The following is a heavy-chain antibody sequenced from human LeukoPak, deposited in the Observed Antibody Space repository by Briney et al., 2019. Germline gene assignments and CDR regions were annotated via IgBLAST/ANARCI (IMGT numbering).Heavy chain of an antibody. D-gene: IGHD3-22*01. CDR2: IRAYNGNT. V-gene: IGHV1-18*01. CDR1: GYTFTSYG. J-gene: IGHJ6*03. Sequence: APVKVSCKASGYTFTSYGINWVRQAPGQGLEWMGWIRAYNGNTNYAQKLQGRVTMTTDTSTSTAYMELRSLTSDDTAVYYCARGPGGRRGYYPLEDYYYYHYMDVWGKGTTVTVSS. CDR3: ARGPGGRRGYYPLEDYYYYHYMDV.